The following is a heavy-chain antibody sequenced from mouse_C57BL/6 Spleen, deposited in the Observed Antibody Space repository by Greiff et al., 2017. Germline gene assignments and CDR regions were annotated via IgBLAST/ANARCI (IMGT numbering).Heavy chain of an antibody. D-gene: IGHD2-4*01. Sequence: QVQLQQPGAELVKPGASVKLSCKASGYTFTSYWMHWVKQRPGRGLEWIGRIGPNSGGTKYNEKFKSKATLTVDKPSSTAYMQLSSLTSEDSAVYYCARDDYDEGPFAYWGQGTLVTVSA. CDR3: ARDDYDEGPFAY. J-gene: IGHJ3*01. V-gene: IGHV1-72*01. CDR1: GYTFTSYW. CDR2: IGPNSGGT.